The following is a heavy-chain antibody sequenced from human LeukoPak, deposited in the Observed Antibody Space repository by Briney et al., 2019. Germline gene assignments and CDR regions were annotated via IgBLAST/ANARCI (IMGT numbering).Heavy chain of an antibody. CDR2: ISSSGTTI. CDR3: ARGVPTGYYTSCYDY. CDR1: GINFSDSE. J-gene: IGHJ4*02. D-gene: IGHD3/OR15-3a*01. Sequence: GESLRLSCAASGINFSDSEMNWVRQAPGKGLEWVSYISSSGTTIYYADSVKGRFTISRDNAKNSLYLQMNSLRAEDTAVYYCARGVPTGYYTSCYDYWGQGTLVTVSS. V-gene: IGHV3-48*03.